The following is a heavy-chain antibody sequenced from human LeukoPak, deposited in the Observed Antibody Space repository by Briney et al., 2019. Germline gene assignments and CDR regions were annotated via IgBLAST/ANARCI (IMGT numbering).Heavy chain of an antibody. J-gene: IGHJ4*02. CDR2: ISGSGGST. Sequence: PGGALRLSCAASGCTFSSYAMSWVRQAPGKGLEWVSVISGSGGSTYYADSVKSRFTNSRDNSKNPLYLQMDSLRAEDTAAYYCAKSYDSSGYPGFDYWGQGTLVTVSS. D-gene: IGHD3-22*01. V-gene: IGHV3-23*01. CDR1: GCTFSSYA. CDR3: AKSYDSSGYPGFDY.